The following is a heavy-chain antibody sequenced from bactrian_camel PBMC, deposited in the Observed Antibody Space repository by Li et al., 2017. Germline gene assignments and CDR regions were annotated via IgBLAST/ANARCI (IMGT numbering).Heavy chain of an antibody. J-gene: IGHJ4*01. Sequence: VQLVESGGGSVQTGGSLKLSCAVSGYLYAQYCMGWFRQSPGNQREGIAAVYTGGGDEHYAGSVKGRFTLAQDNAKKTLYLQMNDLKPEDTAMYHCAADRDVNVPPSLVLDSRRYNYWGQGTQVTVS. V-gene: IGHV3S54*01. CDR3: AADRDVNVPPSLVLDSRRYNY. CDR1: GYLYAQYC. CDR2: VYTGGGDE.